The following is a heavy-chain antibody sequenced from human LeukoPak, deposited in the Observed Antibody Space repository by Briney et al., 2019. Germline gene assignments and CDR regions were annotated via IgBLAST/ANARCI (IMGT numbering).Heavy chain of an antibody. D-gene: IGHD2-15*01. CDR1: GYTFTSYD. J-gene: IGHJ6*02. Sequence: GASVKVSCKASGYTFTSYDINWVRQATGQGLEWMGWISAYNGNTNYAQKLQGRVTMTTDTSTSTAYMELRSLRSDDTAAYYCARALVSATEYYYGMDVWGQGTTVTVSS. V-gene: IGHV1-18*01. CDR2: ISAYNGNT. CDR3: ARALVSATEYYYGMDV.